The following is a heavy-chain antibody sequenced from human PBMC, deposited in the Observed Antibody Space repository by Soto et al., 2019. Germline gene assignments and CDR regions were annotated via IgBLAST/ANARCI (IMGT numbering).Heavy chain of an antibody. J-gene: IGHJ4*02. CDR2: SHQSGNT. CDR3: ATRDTGRVY. CDR1: GVSIGSHDW. V-gene: IGHV4-4*02. D-gene: IGHD5-18*01. Sequence: QVQLQESGPGLVKPSGTLSLTCAVSGVSIGSHDWWTWVRQPPGKGLEWIGESHQSGNTNYNSSLESRVTLSLDQSKNPFSLQLSSVTVADTAVYYCATRDTGRVYWGQGTLVTVSS.